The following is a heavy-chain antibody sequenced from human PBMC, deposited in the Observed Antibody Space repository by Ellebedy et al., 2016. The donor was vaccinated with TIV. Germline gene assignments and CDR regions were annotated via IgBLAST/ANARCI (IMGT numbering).Heavy chain of an antibody. D-gene: IGHD1-26*01. Sequence: PGGSLRLSCAVSGFTFSSHAMHWVRQAPGKGLEWVATISYTGGSQNYADSVKGRFTISRDNSKNTLYLQMNSLRVEDTAVYYCAQFMYSATTTHDYWGQGTLVTVSS. CDR1: GFTFSSHA. J-gene: IGHJ4*02. CDR3: AQFMYSATTTHDY. CDR2: ISYTGGSQ. V-gene: IGHV3-30-3*01.